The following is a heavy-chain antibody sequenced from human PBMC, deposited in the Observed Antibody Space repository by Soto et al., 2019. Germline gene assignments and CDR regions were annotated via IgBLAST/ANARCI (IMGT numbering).Heavy chain of an antibody. CDR2: ISDSGGNT. V-gene: IGHV3-23*01. Sequence: GGSLRLSCAASGFTFSSCAMSWVRQAPGMGLQWVSAISDSGGNTYYADSVRGRFTISRDNSKNTLYLQLNSLGAEDTAVYYCAKDRPAAGSQWLVPIWGRGTLVTVSS. CDR3: AKDRPAAGSQWLVPI. J-gene: IGHJ4*02. D-gene: IGHD6-19*01. CDR1: GFTFSSCA.